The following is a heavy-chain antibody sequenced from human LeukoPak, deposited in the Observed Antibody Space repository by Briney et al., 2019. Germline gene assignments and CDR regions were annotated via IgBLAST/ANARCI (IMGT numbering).Heavy chain of an antibody. CDR1: GGSISSGSYY. V-gene: IGHV4-61*02. CDR2: IYTSGST. J-gene: IGHJ6*03. Sequence: SETLSLTCTVSGGSISSGSYYWSWIRQPAGKGLEWIGRIYTSGSTNYNPSLKSRVTISVDTSKNQFSLKLSSVTAADTAVYYCARSFLSITGTMGEGYYYYYYMDVWGKGTTVTVSS. D-gene: IGHD1-20*01. CDR3: ARSFLSITGTMGEGYYYYYYMDV.